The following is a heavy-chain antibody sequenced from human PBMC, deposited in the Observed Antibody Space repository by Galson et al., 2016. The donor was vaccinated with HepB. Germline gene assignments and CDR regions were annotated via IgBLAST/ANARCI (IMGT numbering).Heavy chain of an antibody. D-gene: IGHD3-10*01. CDR2: LYYTGTT. CDR1: GDSISSNKYY. Sequence: ETLSLTCTVSGDSISSNKYYWVWVRQPPGKGLECIGNLYYTGTTYSNPSLKSRVAISADPSKNQFYLKLSSVTAADTAVYYCWGFGEFDFDYWGQGALVTVSS. CDR3: WGFGEFDFDY. J-gene: IGHJ4*02. V-gene: IGHV4-39*01.